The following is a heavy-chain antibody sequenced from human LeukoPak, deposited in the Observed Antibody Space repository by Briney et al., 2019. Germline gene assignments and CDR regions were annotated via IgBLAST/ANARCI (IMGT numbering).Heavy chain of an antibody. CDR2: ISGSGGST. CDR3: AKIYCSGGSCTNYYGMDV. V-gene: IGHV3-23*01. D-gene: IGHD2-15*01. CDR1: GFTFSSYA. Sequence: GGSLRLSCAASGFTFSSYAMSWVRQAPGKGLEWVSAISGSGGSTYYADSVKGRFTISRDNSKNTLYLQMNSLRAEDTAVYYCAKIYCSGGSCTNYYGMDVWGQGTTVTVSS. J-gene: IGHJ6*02.